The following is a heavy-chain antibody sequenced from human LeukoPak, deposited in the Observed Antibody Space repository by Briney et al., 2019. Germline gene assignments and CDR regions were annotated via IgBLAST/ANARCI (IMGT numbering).Heavy chain of an antibody. CDR1: GGTFTSYA. Sequence: SVKVSCKASGGTFTSYAISWARQAPGQGLEWMGGIIPIFGTADYAQKFQGRVTITADESTSTVYMELSSLRSEDTAVYYCARGYDYVWGSYRPNWFDPWGQGTLVTVSS. J-gene: IGHJ5*02. CDR3: ARGYDYVWGSYRPNWFDP. CDR2: IIPIFGTA. V-gene: IGHV1-69*13. D-gene: IGHD3-16*02.